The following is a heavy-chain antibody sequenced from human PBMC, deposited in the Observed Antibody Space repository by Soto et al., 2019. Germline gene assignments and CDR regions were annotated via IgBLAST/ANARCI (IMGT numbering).Heavy chain of an antibody. Sequence: PSETLSLTCTVSGGSISIGGYYWNCIRQHPGKGLEWIGYIYYSGSTYYNPSLKSRVTISMDTSKNQFSLKLRSVTAADTAVYYCARSGNYDSSGYYFDFWGQGTLVTVSS. CDR2: IYYSGST. CDR3: ARSGNYDSSGYYFDF. V-gene: IGHV4-31*03. J-gene: IGHJ4*02. CDR1: GGSISIGGYY. D-gene: IGHD3-22*01.